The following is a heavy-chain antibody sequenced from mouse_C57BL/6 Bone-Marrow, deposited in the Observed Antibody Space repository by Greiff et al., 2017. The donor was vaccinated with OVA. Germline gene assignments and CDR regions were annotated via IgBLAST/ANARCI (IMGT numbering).Heavy chain of an antibody. CDR1: GYSITSGYY. V-gene: IGHV3-6*01. J-gene: IGHJ2*01. CDR2: ISYDGSN. D-gene: IGHD5-2*01. Sequence: EVKLQESGPGLVKPSQSLSLTCSVTGYSITSGYYWNWIRQFPGNKLEWMGYISYDGSNNYNPSLKNRISITRDTSKNQFFLKLNSVTTEDTATYYCARGEYWRRENFDYWGQGTTLTVSS. CDR3: ARGEYWRRENFDY.